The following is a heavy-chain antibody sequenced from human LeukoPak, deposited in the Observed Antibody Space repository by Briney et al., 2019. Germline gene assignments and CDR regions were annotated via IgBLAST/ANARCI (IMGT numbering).Heavy chain of an antibody. J-gene: IGHJ4*02. CDR3: ARSLFRIAARPQFDY. CDR2: VFYSGNS. CDR1: GDSLNSSTYY. Sequence: NPSETLSLTCTVSGDSLNSSTYYWGWVRQPPGKGLEYIGSVFYSGNSYYNPTLKGRVTLSIDTSKNHFSLRLSSVTAADTTVYYCARSLFRIAARPQFDYWGRGTLVTVSS. D-gene: IGHD6-6*01. V-gene: IGHV4-39*02.